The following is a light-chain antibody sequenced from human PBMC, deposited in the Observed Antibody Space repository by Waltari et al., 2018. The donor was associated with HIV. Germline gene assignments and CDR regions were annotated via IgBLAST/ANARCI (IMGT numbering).Light chain of an antibody. CDR2: DDN. Sequence: YEVSQPQSAYVSPGQPPSTTSSEHQLGNKYTACYQQKPGQPPVLVIYDDNKRRSGTPDRFSGSNSGDTATLTISGTQDIDDADDYCQAWDSTALVFVGGTKLTVL. J-gene: IGLJ2*01. V-gene: IGLV3-1*01. CDR3: QAWDSTALV. CDR1: QLGNKY.